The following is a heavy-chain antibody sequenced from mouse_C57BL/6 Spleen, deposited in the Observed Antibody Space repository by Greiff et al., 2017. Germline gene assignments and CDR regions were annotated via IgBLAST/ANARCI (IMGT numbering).Heavy chain of an antibody. CDR3: ATSYDNYDENATDY. Sequence: EVQLLESVAELVRPGASVKLSCTASGFNIKNTYMHWVRQSPEQGLEWIGRIDTANGNTKYPPKFQGQATITADTATNTAYLQLSSLTSEDTAIYYCATSYDNYDENATDYWGQGTSVTVSS. D-gene: IGHD2-10*01. J-gene: IGHJ4*01. V-gene: IGHV14-3*01. CDR1: GFNIKNTY. CDR2: IDTANGNT.